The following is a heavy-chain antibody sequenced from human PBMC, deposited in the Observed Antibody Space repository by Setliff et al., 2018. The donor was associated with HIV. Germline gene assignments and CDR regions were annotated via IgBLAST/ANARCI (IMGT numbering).Heavy chain of an antibody. V-gene: IGHV4-39*01. J-gene: IGHJ6*03. CDR1: GDSISTDNYH. D-gene: IGHD5-18*01. CDR2: TANT. Sequence: PSETLSLTCTVSGDSISTDNYHWGWIRQPPGKGLEWRGHTANTDYNPSLKSRVTGSVDTSKNQLSLRLSSVTAADTAVYYCARHAALIKRYYYYYLDVWGKGTTVTVSS. CDR3: ARHAALIKRYYYYYLDV.